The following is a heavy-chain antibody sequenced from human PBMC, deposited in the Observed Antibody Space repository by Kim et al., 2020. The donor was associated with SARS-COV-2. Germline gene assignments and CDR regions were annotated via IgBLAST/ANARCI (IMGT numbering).Heavy chain of an antibody. CDR1: GYTFTGYY. V-gene: IGHV1-2*02. D-gene: IGHD2-2*02. Sequence: ASVKVSCKASGYTFTGYYMHWVRQAPGQGLEWMGWINPNSGGTNYAQKFQGRVTMTRDTSISTAYMELSRLRSDDTAVYYCARGIVVVPAAIGAYYYYGMDVWGQGTTVTVSS. CDR2: INPNSGGT. CDR3: ARGIVVVPAAIGAYYYYGMDV. J-gene: IGHJ6*02.